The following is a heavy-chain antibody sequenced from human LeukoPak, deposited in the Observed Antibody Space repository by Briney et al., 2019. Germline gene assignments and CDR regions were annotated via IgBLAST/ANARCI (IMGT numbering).Heavy chain of an antibody. V-gene: IGHV4-59*01. CDR2: IYYSGST. CDR3: ARDPHCSSTSRYTAAFDI. Sequence: SETLSLTCTVSGGSISSYYWSWIRQPPGKGLEWIGYIYYSGSTNYNPSLKSRVTISVDTSKNQFSLKLSSVTAADTAVYYCARDPHCSSTSRYTAAFDIWGQGTMVTVSS. D-gene: IGHD2-2*02. CDR1: GGSISSYY. J-gene: IGHJ3*02.